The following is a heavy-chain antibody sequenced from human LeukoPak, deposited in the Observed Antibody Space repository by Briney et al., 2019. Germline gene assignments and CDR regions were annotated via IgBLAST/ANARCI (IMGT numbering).Heavy chain of an antibody. V-gene: IGHV4-34*01. D-gene: IGHD3-16*02. CDR3: ARAGGLDYDYVWGSYRNYYMDV. CDR2: INHRGST. CDR1: GGSLSGYH. J-gene: IGHJ6*03. Sequence: SETLSLTCAVYGGSLSGYHWTWIRQPPGKGLEWIGEINHRGSTNYNPSLRSRVTISIDTSTNQFSLQLNSVTAADSAVYYCARAGGLDYDYVWGSYRNYYMDVWGKGTTVTVSS.